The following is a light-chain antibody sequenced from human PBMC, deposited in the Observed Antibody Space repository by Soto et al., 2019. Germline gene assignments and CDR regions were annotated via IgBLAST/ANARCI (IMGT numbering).Light chain of an antibody. V-gene: IGLV2-14*01. CDR1: SSDVGAYNY. J-gene: IGLJ1*01. CDR3: SSFTSRSTFNYV. Sequence: QSALTQPASVSGSPGQSITISCTGTSSDVGAYNYVSWYQQYPGTAPKVMIYEVSSRPSGVSHRFSGSKSGNTASLTISGLQPEDEPDYYCSSFTSRSTFNYVFGTGTKVTVL. CDR2: EVS.